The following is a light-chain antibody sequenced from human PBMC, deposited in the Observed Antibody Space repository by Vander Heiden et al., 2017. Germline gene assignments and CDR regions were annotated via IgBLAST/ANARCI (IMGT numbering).Light chain of an antibody. CDR3: QQYKHWPLT. CDR1: QSMTTD. Sequence: EVVMTQSPATLAVSPGERATLTCRASQSMTTDLAWYQQKPGQPPRLLISGASTRATGIPARFSGSGSETEFTLSISSLQSEDFAVYYCQQYKHWPLTFGGGTKVEIK. CDR2: GAS. J-gene: IGKJ4*01. V-gene: IGKV3D-15*01.